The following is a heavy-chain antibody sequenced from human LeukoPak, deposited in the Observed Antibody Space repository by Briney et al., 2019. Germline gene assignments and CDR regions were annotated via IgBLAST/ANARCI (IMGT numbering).Heavy chain of an antibody. CDR2: IKEDGSER. CDR1: GFPFSSYW. D-gene: IGHD1-26*01. Sequence: GGSLRLSCEVSGFPFSSYWMSWVRETPGKGLEWVANIKEDGSERDYVDSVKARFTISRDNVKNSLYLQMNSLRAEDTGVYYCARGGVYSGSQYWGQGTLVTVSS. CDR3: ARGGVYSGSQY. J-gene: IGHJ4*02. V-gene: IGHV3-7*01.